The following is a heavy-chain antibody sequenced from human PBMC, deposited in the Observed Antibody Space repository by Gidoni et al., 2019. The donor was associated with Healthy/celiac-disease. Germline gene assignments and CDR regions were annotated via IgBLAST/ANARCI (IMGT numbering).Heavy chain of an antibody. CDR2: ISSSSSYI. Sequence: EVQRVESGGGLVKPGGSLRLSCAASGFTFSSYSMNWVRQAPGKGLEWVASISSSSSYIYYADSVKGRFTISRDNAKNSLYLQMNSLRAEDTAVYYCARVKGITGTTADYWGQGTLVTVSS. V-gene: IGHV3-21*01. CDR3: ARVKGITGTTADY. J-gene: IGHJ4*02. CDR1: GFTFSSYS. D-gene: IGHD1-7*01.